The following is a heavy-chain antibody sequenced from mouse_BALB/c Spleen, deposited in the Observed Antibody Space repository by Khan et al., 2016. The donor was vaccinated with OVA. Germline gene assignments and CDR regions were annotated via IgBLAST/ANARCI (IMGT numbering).Heavy chain of an antibody. CDR1: GYTFINYW. V-gene: IGHV1-7*01. CDR3: ARWGRRGGFDY. Sequence: VQLQQSGAELAKPAPSVKMSCKASGYTFINYWILWVKQRPGKGLEWIGYINPSTGYTEYNQNFKDKATLTANKSSSTVFMQLSSLTSEDSAVYDSARWGRRGGFDYWGQGTTLTVSS. CDR2: INPSTGYT. J-gene: IGHJ2*01.